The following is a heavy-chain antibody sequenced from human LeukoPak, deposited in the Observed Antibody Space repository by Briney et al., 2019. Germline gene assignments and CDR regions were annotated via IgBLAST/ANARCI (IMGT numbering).Heavy chain of an antibody. D-gene: IGHD3-10*01. CDR1: GGSISSSSYY. CDR2: IYYSGST. J-gene: IGHJ4*02. Sequence: SETLSLTCTVPGGSISSSSYYWGWIRQPPGKGLEWIGSIYYSGSTYYNPSLKSRVTISVDTSKNQFSLKLSSVTAADTAVYYCARRMVRGVITQKNYFDYWGQGTLVTVSS. CDR3: ARRMVRGVITQKNYFDY. V-gene: IGHV4-39*01.